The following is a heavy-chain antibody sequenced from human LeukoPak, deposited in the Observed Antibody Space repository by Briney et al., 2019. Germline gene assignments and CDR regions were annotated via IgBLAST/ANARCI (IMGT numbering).Heavy chain of an antibody. CDR3: ARDLYRYYDSSGYSNWYFDL. J-gene: IGHJ2*01. CDR2: IYYSGST. Sequence: PSETLSLTCTVSGGSISSYYWSWIRQPPGKGLEWIGYIYYSGSTNYNPSLKSRVTISVDTSKNQFSLKLSSVTAADTAVYYCARDLYRYYDSSGYSNWYFDLWGRGTLVTVSS. V-gene: IGHV4-59*01. CDR1: GGSISSYY. D-gene: IGHD3-22*01.